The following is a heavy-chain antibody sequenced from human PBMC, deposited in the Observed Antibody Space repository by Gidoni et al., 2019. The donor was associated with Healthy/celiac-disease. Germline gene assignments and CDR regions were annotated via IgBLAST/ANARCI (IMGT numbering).Heavy chain of an antibody. J-gene: IGHJ4*02. V-gene: IGHV3-11*01. CDR3: ARGSGLRWFGELHIPGTTQFDY. CDR1: GFTFSDYY. CDR2: ISSSGSTI. D-gene: IGHD3-10*01. Sequence: QVQLVESGGGLVKPGGSLRLSCAASGFTFSDYYMSWIRQAPGKGLEWVSYISSSGSTIYYADSVKGRFTISRDNAKNSLYLQMNSLRAEDTAVYYCARGSGLRWFGELHIPGTTQFDYWGQGTLVTVSS.